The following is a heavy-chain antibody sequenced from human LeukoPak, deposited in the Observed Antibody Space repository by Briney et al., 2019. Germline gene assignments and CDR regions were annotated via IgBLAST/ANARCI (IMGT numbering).Heavy chain of an antibody. Sequence: GGSLRLSCAASGFTVSNNYMSWVRQAPGKGLEWVSVIYSAGSTYYADSVKGRFTISRDNSKNTLCLQMNSLRAEDTAVYYCVREVMGDPGYFHLWGRGTLVTVSS. D-gene: IGHD3-16*01. J-gene: IGHJ2*01. CDR1: GFTVSNNY. V-gene: IGHV3-53*01. CDR2: IYSAGST. CDR3: VREVMGDPGYFHL.